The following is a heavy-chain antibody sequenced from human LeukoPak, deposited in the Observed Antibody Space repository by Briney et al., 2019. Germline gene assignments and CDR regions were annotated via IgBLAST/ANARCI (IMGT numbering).Heavy chain of an antibody. J-gene: IGHJ4*02. CDR2: ISTSGSDT. CDR3: AKGGNYAPLDY. V-gene: IGHV3-23*01. D-gene: IGHD1-7*01. Sequence: PGGSLRLSCAASGFTFSSSARTWVRQAPGKGLEWVSAISTSGSDTIYTDSVKDRFTISRDNSKNTLYLQINSLRAEDTAVYYCAKGGNYAPLDYWGQGSLVTVSS. CDR1: GFTFSSSA.